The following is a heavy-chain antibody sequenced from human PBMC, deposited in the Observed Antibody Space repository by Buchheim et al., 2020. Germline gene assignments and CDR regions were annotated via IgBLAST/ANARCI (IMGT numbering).Heavy chain of an antibody. CDR2: MSGSGGGT. J-gene: IGHJ4*01. CDR1: GFTFSSYG. CDR3: AKRGGSTYYFDY. Sequence: QVQLVESGGGVVQPGRSLRLSCAASGFTFSSYGMHWVRQAPGKGLEWVSSMSGSGGGTYYADSLKGRFAISRDRFKNTLYLQMNSLRADDTAVYYCAKRGGSTYYFDYWGHGTL. D-gene: IGHD2-15*01. V-gene: IGHV3-NL1*01.